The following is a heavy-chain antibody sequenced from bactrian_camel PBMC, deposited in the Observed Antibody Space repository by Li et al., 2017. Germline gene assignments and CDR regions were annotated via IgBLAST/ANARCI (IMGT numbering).Heavy chain of an antibody. CDR2: IYRDDSST. D-gene: IGHD4*01. Sequence: QLVESGGGLVQPGGSLRLSCAASGVTFSSYYMIWVRQAPGKGLEWVSSIYRDDSSTYYADSVKGRFTISRDNAKNTVYLQMNSLKSDDTALYYCATDAIATLSTPENYWGQGTQVTVS. CDR1: GVTFSSYY. V-gene: IGHV3-2*01. CDR3: ATDAIATLSTPENY. J-gene: IGHJ4*01.